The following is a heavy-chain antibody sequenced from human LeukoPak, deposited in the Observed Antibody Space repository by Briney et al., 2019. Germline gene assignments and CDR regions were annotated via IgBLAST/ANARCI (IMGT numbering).Heavy chain of an antibody. CDR2: ISTDGSST. CDR3: ARSYGGNSFS. J-gene: IGHJ4*02. V-gene: IGHV3-74*01. Sequence: PGGSLRLSCTASGFTFSSYGMYWVRQGPGKGLVCVSHISTDGSSTRYADSVRGRFTISRDNAKNTLYLRMISLRAEDTAMYYCARSYGGNSFSWGQGTLVTVSS. CDR1: GFTFSSYG. D-gene: IGHD4-23*01.